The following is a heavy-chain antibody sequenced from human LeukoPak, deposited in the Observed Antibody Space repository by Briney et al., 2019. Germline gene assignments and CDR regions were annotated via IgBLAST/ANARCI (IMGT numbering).Heavy chain of an antibody. J-gene: IGHJ4*02. CDR1: GFTFSSYW. CDR3: ARARDSSGYYYYPEYFDY. D-gene: IGHD3-22*01. V-gene: IGHV3-7*01. CDR2: IKQDASEK. Sequence: GGSLRLSCAASGFTFSSYWMGWVRQAPGKGLEWVANIKQDASEKYYVDSVKGRFTISRDNAKNSLYLQMNSLRAEDTAVYYCARARDSSGYYYYPEYFDYWGQGTLVTVSS.